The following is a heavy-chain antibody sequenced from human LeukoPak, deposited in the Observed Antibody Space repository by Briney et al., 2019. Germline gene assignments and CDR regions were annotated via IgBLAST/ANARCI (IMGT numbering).Heavy chain of an antibody. CDR1: GFTFSSSP. CDR2: IHAGGSDP. V-gene: IGHV3-23*01. CDR3: AKGGHHFNPFFY. J-gene: IGHJ4*02. Sequence: GGSLRLSCAASGFTFSSSPMGWVRQAPGKGLEWVSSIHAGGSDPFYGDSVQGRFTISRGNSKNTLSLQLNSLRVEDTAVYFCAKGGHHFNPFFYCGQGTLVTVSS. D-gene: IGHD3-3*01.